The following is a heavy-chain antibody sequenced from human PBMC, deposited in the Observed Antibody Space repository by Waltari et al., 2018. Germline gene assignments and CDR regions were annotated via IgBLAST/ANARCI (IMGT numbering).Heavy chain of an antibody. CDR1: GFSFNAYT. J-gene: IGHJ6*03. CDR3: ASHLEDFYYYMDV. Sequence: EVQLVESGGGLVKPGGSLRLSCVASGFSFNAYTMNWVRHTPEKGLEWVSSIGSSSTYTYYADSVKGRFTISRDNAANSLHIEMNALRPEDTAVYYCASHLEDFYYYMDVWGKGTTVTVSS. V-gene: IGHV3-21*06. CDR2: IGSSSTYT.